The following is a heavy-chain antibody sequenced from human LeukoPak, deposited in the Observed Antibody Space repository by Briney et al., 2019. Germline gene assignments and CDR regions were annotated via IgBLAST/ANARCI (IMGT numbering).Heavy chain of an antibody. CDR1: GGSISSYY. V-gene: IGHV4-59*01. J-gene: IGHJ3*02. Sequence: PSETLSLTCTVSGGSISSYYWSWIRQPPGKGLEWIGYIYYSGSTNYNPSLKSRVTISVDTSKNQFSLKLSSVTAADTAVYYCAGWVGATNDAFDIWGQGTMVTVSS. D-gene: IGHD1-26*01. CDR3: AGWVGATNDAFDI. CDR2: IYYSGST.